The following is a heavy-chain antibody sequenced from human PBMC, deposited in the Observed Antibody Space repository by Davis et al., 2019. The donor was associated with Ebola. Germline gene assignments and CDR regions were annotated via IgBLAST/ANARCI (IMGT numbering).Heavy chain of an antibody. CDR1: GGSISSYY. CDR3: ARDGDYDSSGYYYGQLDY. D-gene: IGHD3-22*01. CDR2: IYYSGST. V-gene: IGHV4-59*01. Sequence: PSETLSLTCTVPGGSISSYYWSWIRQPPGKGLEWIGYIYYSGSTNYNPSLKSRATISVDTSKNQFSLKLSSVTAADTAVYYCARDGDYDSSGYYYGQLDYWGQGTLVTVSS. J-gene: IGHJ4*02.